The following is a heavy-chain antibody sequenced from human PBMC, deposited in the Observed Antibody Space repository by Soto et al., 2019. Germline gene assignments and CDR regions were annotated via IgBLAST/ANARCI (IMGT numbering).Heavy chain of an antibody. CDR1: GGSISSYY. J-gene: IGHJ4*02. D-gene: IGHD3-10*01. Sequence: SETLSLTCTVSGGSISSYYWIWIRQPPGKGLEWIGYIYYSGSTNYNPSLKSRVTISVDTSKNQFSLKLSSVTAADTAVYYCARGSLDIYGSGTQLLGWGQGTLVTVSS. CDR2: IYYSGST. V-gene: IGHV4-59*01. CDR3: ARGSLDIYGSGTQLLG.